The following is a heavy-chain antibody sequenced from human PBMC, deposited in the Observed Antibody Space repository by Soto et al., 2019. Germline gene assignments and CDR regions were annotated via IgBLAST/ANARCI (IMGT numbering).Heavy chain of an antibody. V-gene: IGHV3-30*18. Sequence: PGGSLRLSCAACGFTFSSYGMHWVRQAPGKGLEWVAVISYDGSNKYYADSVKGRFTISRDNSKNTLYLQMNSLRAEDTAVYYCAKAFYYYDSSGYCVTDYYFDYWGQGTLVTVSS. J-gene: IGHJ4*02. D-gene: IGHD3-22*01. CDR1: GFTFSSYG. CDR3: AKAFYYYDSSGYCVTDYYFDY. CDR2: ISYDGSNK.